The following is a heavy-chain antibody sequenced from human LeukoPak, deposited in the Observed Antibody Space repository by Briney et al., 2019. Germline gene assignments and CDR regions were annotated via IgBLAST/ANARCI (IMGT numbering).Heavy chain of an antibody. J-gene: IGHJ4*02. CDR1: GFTVSSNY. Sequence: GGSLRLSCAASGFTVSSNYMSWVRQAPGKGLEWVANIKQDGSEKYYVDSVKGRFTISRDNAKNSLYLQMNSLRAEDTALYLCAGGDRNGWYFYYWGQGTLVTVSS. D-gene: IGHD6-19*01. CDR3: AGGDRNGWYFYY. CDR2: IKQDGSEK. V-gene: IGHV3-7*03.